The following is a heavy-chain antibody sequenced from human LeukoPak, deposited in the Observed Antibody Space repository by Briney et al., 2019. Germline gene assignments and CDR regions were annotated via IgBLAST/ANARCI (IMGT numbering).Heavy chain of an antibody. CDR2: IYSGSST. V-gene: IGHV3-53*01. CDR1: GFTVSSNY. CDR3: ARGPAIYGSGGYYNVPRWFDP. Sequence: GGSLRLSCAASGFTVSSNYMNWVRQAPGKGLEWVSVIYSGSSTYYADSVKGRFTISRDNAKNSLYLQMNSLRAEDTAVYYCARGPAIYGSGGYYNVPRWFDPWGQGTLVTVSS. D-gene: IGHD3-10*01. J-gene: IGHJ5*02.